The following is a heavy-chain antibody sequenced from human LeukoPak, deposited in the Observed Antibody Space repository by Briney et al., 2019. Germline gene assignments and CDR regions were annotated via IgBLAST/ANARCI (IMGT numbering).Heavy chain of an antibody. CDR3: ARASLWGRLSTNYYYYMDV. V-gene: IGHV1-18*01. Sequence: ASVKVSCKASGYTFTSYGISWVRQAPGQGLEWMGWVSAYNGNTNYAQKLQGRVTMTTDTSTSTAYMELRSLRSDDTAVYYCARASLWGRLSTNYYYYMDVWGKGTTVTVSS. J-gene: IGHJ6*03. D-gene: IGHD3-16*02. CDR1: GYTFTSYG. CDR2: VSAYNGNT.